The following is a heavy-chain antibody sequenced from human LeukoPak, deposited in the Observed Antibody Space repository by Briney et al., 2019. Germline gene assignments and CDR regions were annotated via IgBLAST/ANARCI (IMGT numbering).Heavy chain of an antibody. Sequence: GGSLRLSCAASGFTFSSYAMTWVRQAPGKGLEWVSVISGSGGSTYYADSVKGRFTISRDNSKNTLYLQMNSLRAEDTAVYYCARAGYYGSGSPFDYWGQGTLVTVSS. CDR3: ARAGYYGSGSPFDY. J-gene: IGHJ4*02. CDR1: GFTFSSYA. V-gene: IGHV3-23*01. D-gene: IGHD3-10*01. CDR2: ISGSGGST.